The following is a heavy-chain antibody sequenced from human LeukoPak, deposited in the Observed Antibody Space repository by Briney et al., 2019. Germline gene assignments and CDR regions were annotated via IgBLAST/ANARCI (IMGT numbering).Heavy chain of an antibody. D-gene: IGHD3-3*01. J-gene: IGHJ5*02. Sequence: QPGGSLRLSCAASGFTFSSYGMHWVRQAPGKGLEWVAFIRYDGSNKYYADSVKGRFTISRDNSKNTLYLRMNSLRAEDTAVYYCAKNPLRFDQNNWFDPWGQGTLVTVSS. CDR1: GFTFSSYG. CDR2: IRYDGSNK. CDR3: AKNPLRFDQNNWFDP. V-gene: IGHV3-30*02.